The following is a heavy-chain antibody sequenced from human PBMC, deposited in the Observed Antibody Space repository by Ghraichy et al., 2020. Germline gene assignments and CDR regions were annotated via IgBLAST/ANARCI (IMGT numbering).Heavy chain of an antibody. Sequence: SETLSLTCTVSGGSVSSGSYYWSWIRQPPGKGLEWIGYIYYSGSTNYNPSLKSRVTISVDTSKNQFSLKLSSVTAADTAVYYCARDRLGELAEYYGMDVWGQGTTVTVSS. CDR1: GGSVSSGSYY. J-gene: IGHJ6*02. CDR3: ARDRLGELAEYYGMDV. V-gene: IGHV4-61*01. CDR2: IYYSGST. D-gene: IGHD3-16*01.